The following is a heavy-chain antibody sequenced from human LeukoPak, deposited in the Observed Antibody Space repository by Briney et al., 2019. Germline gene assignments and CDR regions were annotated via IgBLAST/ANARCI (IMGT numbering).Heavy chain of an antibody. J-gene: IGHJ3*01. CDR3: ARLHSGRYYGDAFDV. Sequence: PGGSLRLSCEGSAFIFSGHWMNWVRQTPGKGLEWVASIKEDGSERQYVDSVRGRFTTSRDNAKNSLYLQMNSLRAEDTAVYYCARLHSGRYYGDAFDVWGQGTMVTVSS. D-gene: IGHD1-26*01. CDR1: AFIFSGHW. V-gene: IGHV3-7*03. CDR2: IKEDGSER.